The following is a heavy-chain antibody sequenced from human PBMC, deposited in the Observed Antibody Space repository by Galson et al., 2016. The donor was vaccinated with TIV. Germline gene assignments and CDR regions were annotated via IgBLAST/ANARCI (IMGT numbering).Heavy chain of an antibody. CDR3: ASGWGLGIVATLFDK. D-gene: IGHD2-21*01. CDR2: IGHSGNNI. J-gene: IGHJ4*02. V-gene: IGHV3-11*04. CDR1: GFTFSDYY. Sequence: LRLSCAASGFTFSDYYMNWIRQAPGKGLEWVSFIGHSGNNIYYADSVKGRFTISRDNAKNLLYLQMHSLRAEDTAVYYCASGWGLGIVATLFDKWGQGTLVTVSS.